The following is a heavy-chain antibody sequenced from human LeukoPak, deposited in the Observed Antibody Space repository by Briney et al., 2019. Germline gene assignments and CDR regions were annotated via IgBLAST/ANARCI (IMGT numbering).Heavy chain of an antibody. Sequence: GGSLRLSCAAPGFSFSIYAMSWVRQAPGKGLEWVSSITSSGESTYYAGSVKGRFTISRDNAKNTLYLQMNSLRAEDTAVYYCASTYYDFWSGYFYWGQGTLVTVSS. CDR2: ITSSGEST. D-gene: IGHD3-3*01. V-gene: IGHV3-23*01. CDR1: GFSFSIYA. CDR3: ASTYYDFWSGYFY. J-gene: IGHJ4*02.